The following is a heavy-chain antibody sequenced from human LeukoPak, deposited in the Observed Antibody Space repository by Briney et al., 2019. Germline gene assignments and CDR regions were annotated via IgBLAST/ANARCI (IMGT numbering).Heavy chain of an antibody. J-gene: IGHJ4*02. V-gene: IGHV3-74*01. Sequence: GGSLRLSCAASGFTFIRYWMHWVRQAPGKGLVWVSRINTDGSSTAYADSVKGRFTISRDNAKNTVYLQMNSLRAEDTAVYYCARVQNEWQLLPGFDYWGQGTLVTVSS. CDR1: GFTFIRYW. CDR2: INTDGSST. D-gene: IGHD1-26*01. CDR3: ARVQNEWQLLPGFDY.